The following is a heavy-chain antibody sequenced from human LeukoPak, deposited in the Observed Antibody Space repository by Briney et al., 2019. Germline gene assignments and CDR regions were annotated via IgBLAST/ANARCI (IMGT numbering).Heavy chain of an antibody. CDR3: ATPPSSRVGATIP. CDR1: GFTFSSYW. J-gene: IGHJ5*02. D-gene: IGHD1-26*01. CDR2: IKQDGSEK. Sequence: GGSLRLSCAASGFTFSSYWMSWVRQAPGKGLEWVANIKQDGSEKYYVDSVKGRFTISRDNAKNSLYLQMNSLRAEDTAVYYCATPPSSRVGATIPWGQGTLVTVSS. V-gene: IGHV3-7*01.